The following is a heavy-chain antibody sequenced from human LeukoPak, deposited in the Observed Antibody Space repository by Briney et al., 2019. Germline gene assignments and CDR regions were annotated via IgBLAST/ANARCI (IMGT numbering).Heavy chain of an antibody. CDR2: IYYSGST. J-gene: IGHJ4*02. CDR1: GGSISSSSYY. CDR3: ARHPPNFKKYYYDSSGSPYFDY. V-gene: IGHV4-39*01. Sequence: SETLSLTCTVSGGSISSSSYYWGWIRQPPGKGLEWIGSIYYSGSTYYNPSLKSRVTISVDTSKNQFSLKLSSVTAADTAVYYCARHPPNFKKYYYDSSGSPYFDYWGQGTLVTVSS. D-gene: IGHD3-22*01.